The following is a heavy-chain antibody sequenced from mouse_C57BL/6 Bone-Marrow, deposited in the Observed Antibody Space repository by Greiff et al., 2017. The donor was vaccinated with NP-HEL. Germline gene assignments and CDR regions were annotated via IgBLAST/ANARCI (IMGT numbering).Heavy chain of an antibody. J-gene: IGHJ2*01. Sequence: VQLVESGAELVRPGASVTLSCKASGYTFTDYEMHWVKQTPVHGLEWIGAIDPETGGTAYNQKFKGKAILTADKSSSTAYMELRSLTSEDSAVYYCTRTGYYGSSDYFDYWGQGTTLTDSS. CDR2: IDPETGGT. CDR3: TRTGYYGSSDYFDY. CDR1: GYTFTDYE. D-gene: IGHD1-1*01. V-gene: IGHV1-15*01.